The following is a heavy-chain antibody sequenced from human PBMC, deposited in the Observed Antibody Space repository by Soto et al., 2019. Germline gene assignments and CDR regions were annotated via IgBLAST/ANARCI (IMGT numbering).Heavy chain of an antibody. CDR1: GFTFSSYT. CDR3: ARALAGYWYFDL. Sequence: LRLSCAASGFTFSSYTMNWVRQAPGKGLEWVSSISSITSYIYYADSLKGRFTISRDNAKNSLYLQMNSLRAEDTAVYYCARALAGYWYFDLWGRGTLVTVSS. D-gene: IGHD2-2*03. CDR2: ISSITSYI. J-gene: IGHJ2*01. V-gene: IGHV3-21*01.